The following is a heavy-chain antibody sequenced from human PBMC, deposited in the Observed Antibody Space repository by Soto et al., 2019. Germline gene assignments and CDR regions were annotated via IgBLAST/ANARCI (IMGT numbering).Heavy chain of an antibody. J-gene: IGHJ3*02. CDR2: IKRDGSQK. CDR3: ARDVSPGSSSLYLDAFDI. CDR1: GFRFSDYW. D-gene: IGHD3-10*01. V-gene: IGHV3-7*05. Sequence: EVQLVESGGGLIQPGGSLRLSCAASGFRFSDYWMTWVRQAPGKGLEWVANIKRDGSQKSYLDSVRGRFTISRDNAENSLSLQMNSLTAEDTALYYCARDVSPGSSSLYLDAFDIWGQGTMVTVSS.